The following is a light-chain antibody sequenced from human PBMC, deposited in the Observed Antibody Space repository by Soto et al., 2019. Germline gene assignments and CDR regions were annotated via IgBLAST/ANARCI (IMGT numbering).Light chain of an antibody. CDR1: QSISSK. J-gene: IGKJ1*01. V-gene: IGKV3-15*01. Sequence: EIVMTQSPATLSVSPGERATLSCRASQSISSKLAWYQQKPGQAPRLLIYGASTRATGIPARFSGSGSGTEFTLTIGSLQSEDFAVYYCQQYNNWPGTFGQGTKVDIK. CDR3: QQYNNWPGT. CDR2: GAS.